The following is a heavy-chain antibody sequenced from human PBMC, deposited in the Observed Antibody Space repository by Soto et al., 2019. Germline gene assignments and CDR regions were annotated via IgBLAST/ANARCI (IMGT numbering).Heavy chain of an antibody. Sequence: PSETLSLTCTVSGGSISSYYWSWIRQPPGKGLEWIGYIYYSGSTNYNPSLKSRVTISVDTSKNQFSLKLSSVTAADTAVYYCAKDFYSYGPLYFDYWGQGTLVTVSS. CDR1: GGSISSYY. D-gene: IGHD5-18*01. V-gene: IGHV4-59*01. J-gene: IGHJ4*02. CDR3: AKDFYSYGPLYFDY. CDR2: IYYSGST.